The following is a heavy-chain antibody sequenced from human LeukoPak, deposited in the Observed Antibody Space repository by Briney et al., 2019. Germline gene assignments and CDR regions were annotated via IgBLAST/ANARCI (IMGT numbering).Heavy chain of an antibody. CDR3: ARSMPSPSPQLWLPYYYYYMDV. Sequence: PSETLSLTCAVYGGSFSGYYWSWIRQPPGKGLEWIGEINHSGSTNYNPSLKSRVTISVDTSKNQFSLKPSSVTAADTAVYYCARSMPSPSPQLWLPYYYYYMDVWGKGTTVTVS. V-gene: IGHV4-34*01. CDR1: GGSFSGYY. CDR2: INHSGST. D-gene: IGHD5-18*01. J-gene: IGHJ6*03.